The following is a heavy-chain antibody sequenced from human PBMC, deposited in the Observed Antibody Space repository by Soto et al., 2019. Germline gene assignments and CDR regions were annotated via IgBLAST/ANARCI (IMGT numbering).Heavy chain of an antibody. CDR2: INHSGST. J-gene: IGHJ4*02. Sequence: ETLSLTCTVSGGSISSSSYYWGWIRQPPGKGLEWIGSINHSGSTNYNPSLKSRVAISVDTSKNQFSLKLTSVTAADTAVYYCARDKITGLFDYWGQGTLVTVSS. CDR3: ARDKITGLFDY. V-gene: IGHV4-39*07. D-gene: IGHD2-8*02. CDR1: GGSISSSSYY.